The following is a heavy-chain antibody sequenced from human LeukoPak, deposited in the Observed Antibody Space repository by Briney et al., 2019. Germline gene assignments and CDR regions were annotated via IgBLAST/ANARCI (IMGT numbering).Heavy chain of an antibody. Sequence: SETLSLTCTVSGGSISSYYWSWIRQPPGKGLEWIGYIYYSGSTNYNPSLKSRVTISVDTSKNQFSLKLSSVTAADTAVYYCARATGYCSGGSCYSGDYWGQGTLVTVSS. J-gene: IGHJ4*02. CDR2: IYYSGST. D-gene: IGHD2-15*01. CDR3: ARATGYCSGGSCYSGDY. V-gene: IGHV4-59*01. CDR1: GGSISSYY.